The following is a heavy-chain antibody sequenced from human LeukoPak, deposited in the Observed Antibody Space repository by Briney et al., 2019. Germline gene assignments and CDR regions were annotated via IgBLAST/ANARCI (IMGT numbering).Heavy chain of an antibody. Sequence: GGSLRLSCAASGFTFSSYGMHWVRQAPGKGLEWVAVLSYDGSNKYYADSVKGRFTISRDNSKNTLYLQMNSLRAEDTAVYYCAKSVPEYQLRGGMDVWGQGTTVTVSS. V-gene: IGHV3-30*18. D-gene: IGHD2-2*01. CDR2: LSYDGSNK. J-gene: IGHJ6*02. CDR1: GFTFSSYG. CDR3: AKSVPEYQLRGGMDV.